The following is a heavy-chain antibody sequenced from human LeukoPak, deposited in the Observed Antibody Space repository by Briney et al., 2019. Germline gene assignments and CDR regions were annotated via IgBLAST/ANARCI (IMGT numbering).Heavy chain of an antibody. CDR1: GFTFSSSD. J-gene: IGHJ4*02. V-gene: IGHV3-48*03. CDR2: ISSSGSTV. CDR3: ARAGVGATSDY. Sequence: GGSLRLSCAASGFTFSSSDVNWVRQAPGKGLEWVSYISSSGSTVYYADSVKGRFTISRDNAKNSLCLQMNSLRAEDTAVYYCARAGVGATSDYWGQGTLVTVSS. D-gene: IGHD1-26*01.